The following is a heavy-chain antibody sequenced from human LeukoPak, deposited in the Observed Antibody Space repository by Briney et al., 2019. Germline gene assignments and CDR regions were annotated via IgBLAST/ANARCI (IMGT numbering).Heavy chain of an antibody. CDR2: IYYSGST. Sequence: MASETLSLTCTVSGGSISSSSYYWGWIRQPPGKGLEWIGSIYYSGSTYYNPSLKSRVTVSVDTSKNQFSLKLSSVTAADTAVYYCARAIRDILTGYHNWFDPWGQGTLVTVSS. J-gene: IGHJ5*02. D-gene: IGHD3-9*01. CDR1: GGSISSSSYY. CDR3: ARAIRDILTGYHNWFDP. V-gene: IGHV4-39*07.